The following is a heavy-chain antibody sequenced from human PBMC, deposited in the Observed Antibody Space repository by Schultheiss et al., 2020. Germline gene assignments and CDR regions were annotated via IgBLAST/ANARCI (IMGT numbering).Heavy chain of an antibody. V-gene: IGHV3-21*01. CDR3: ARRYYGSSGPRAYDI. D-gene: IGHD6-25*01. Sequence: GGSLRLSCAASGFTFSTYTMNWVRRAPGKGLEWVSSISDSSDYIYYADSVKGRFTVSRGNAENSLYLQMNSLRAEDTAVYYCARRYYGSSGPRAYDIWGQGTMVTVSS. J-gene: IGHJ3*02. CDR1: GFTFSTYT. CDR2: ISDSSDYI.